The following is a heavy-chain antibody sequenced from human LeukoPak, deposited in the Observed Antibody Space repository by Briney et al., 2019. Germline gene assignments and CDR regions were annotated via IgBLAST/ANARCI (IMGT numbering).Heavy chain of an antibody. CDR3: ACPGTNNAITVTSDFDY. J-gene: IGHJ4*02. D-gene: IGHD4-17*01. V-gene: IGHV4-61*02. CDR1: GGSISSGSYY. CDR2: INTSGDT. Sequence: SETLSLTCTVSGGSISSGSYYWSWIRQPAGKGLEWIGRINTSGDTNYNPSLKSRVTISGDTSKNQFSLNLSSVTAADTAVYYCACPGTNNAITVTSDFDYWGQGTLVTVSS.